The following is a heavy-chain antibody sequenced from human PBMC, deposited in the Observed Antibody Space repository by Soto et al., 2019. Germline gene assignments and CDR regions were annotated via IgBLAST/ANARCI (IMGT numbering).Heavy chain of an antibody. V-gene: IGHV3-7*05. Sequence: EVQLVESGGGLVQPGGSLRLSCAASGFTFSSDWMSWVRQAPGKGLEWVANIKQDGSEKHYVNSVKGRFTMSRDNAKNSRYLQMNSLRAEDTAVYYCAGHSSRARVDYWGQGTLVTVSS. J-gene: IGHJ4*02. CDR3: AGHSSRARVDY. CDR2: IKQDGSEK. D-gene: IGHD6-13*01. CDR1: GFTFSSDW.